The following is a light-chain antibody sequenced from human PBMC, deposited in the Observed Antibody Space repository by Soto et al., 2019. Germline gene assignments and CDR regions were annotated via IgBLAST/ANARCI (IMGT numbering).Light chain of an antibody. CDR3: QSYDSSLSGSRVV. CDR1: SSNIGTDYD. Sequence: QPVLTQPPSVSGAPGQRVTISCAGSSSNIGTDYDVHWYQQLPGTAPKLLIYGTTNRPSGVPDRFSGSKSGTSASLAITGLQAEDEADYYCQSYDSSLSGSRVVFGGGTKLTV. J-gene: IGLJ2*01. CDR2: GTT. V-gene: IGLV1-40*01.